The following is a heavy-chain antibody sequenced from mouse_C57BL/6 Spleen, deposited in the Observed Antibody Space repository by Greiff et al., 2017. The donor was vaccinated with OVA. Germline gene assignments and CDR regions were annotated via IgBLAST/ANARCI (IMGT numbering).Heavy chain of an antibody. CDR2: IDPENGDT. CDR3: TIDYGSSHWYFDV. Sequence: EVKLVESGAELVRPGASVKLSCTASGFNITDDYMHWVKQRPEQGLEWIGWIDPENGDTEYASKFQGKATITADTSSNTAYLQLSSLTSEDTAVYYCTIDYGSSHWYFDVWGTGTTVTVSS. CDR1: GFNITDDY. V-gene: IGHV14-4*01. J-gene: IGHJ1*03. D-gene: IGHD1-1*01.